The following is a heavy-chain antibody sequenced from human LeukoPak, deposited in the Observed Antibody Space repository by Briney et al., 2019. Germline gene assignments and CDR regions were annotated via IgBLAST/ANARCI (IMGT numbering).Heavy chain of an antibody. D-gene: IGHD1-1*01. Sequence: LGGSLRVSCVASDFNFRSNWMDWVRQAPGKGLEWVANIKGDGSEKNYVDSVKGRFSISRDNAKNSLYLEMNSLRAEDTGVYYCAKEGDWNLDYWGQGALVTVSS. CDR1: DFNFRSNW. CDR2: IKGDGSEK. V-gene: IGHV3-7*04. J-gene: IGHJ4*02. CDR3: AKEGDWNLDY.